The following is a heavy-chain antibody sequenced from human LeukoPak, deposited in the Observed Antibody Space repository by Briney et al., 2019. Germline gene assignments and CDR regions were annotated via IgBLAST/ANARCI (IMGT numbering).Heavy chain of an antibody. J-gene: IGHJ4*02. Sequence: GGSLRLSCAASAFTFSSYGMSWVRQAPGKGLEWVSFISGSAGSTDYADSVKGRFTISRDNSKNTLYLQINSLRVEDTAVYYCAKGRYCNSGSCYFDDWGQGTLVTVSS. CDR3: AKGRYCNSGSCYFDD. D-gene: IGHD2-15*01. CDR1: AFTFSSYG. CDR2: ISGSAGST. V-gene: IGHV3-23*01.